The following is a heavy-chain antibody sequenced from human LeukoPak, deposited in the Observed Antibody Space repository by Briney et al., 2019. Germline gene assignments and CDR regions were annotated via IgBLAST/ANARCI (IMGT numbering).Heavy chain of an antibody. V-gene: IGHV4-59*01. Sequence: PSETLSLTCTVSGDSISSYYWSWIRQPPGKGGEWVGYIYYSGSTNYNTSRKSRVNISVDTSKNQFSLKLSSVTAADTAVYYCARVIREYCSSTSCYAGEGYWYFDLWGRGTLVTVSS. CDR2: IYYSGST. J-gene: IGHJ2*01. CDR1: GDSISSYY. CDR3: ARVIREYCSSTSCYAGEGYWYFDL. D-gene: IGHD2-2*01.